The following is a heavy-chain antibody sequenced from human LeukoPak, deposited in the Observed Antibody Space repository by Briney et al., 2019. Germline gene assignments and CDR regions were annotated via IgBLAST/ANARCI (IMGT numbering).Heavy chain of an antibody. Sequence: GGSLRLSCAASGFTFSSYWMSWVRQAPGKGLEWVANIKQDGSEKYYVDSVKGRFAISRDNAKNSLYLRMNSLRAEDTAVYYCARGLDCSSTSCRYYYYYMDVWGKGTTVTVSS. CDR2: IKQDGSEK. CDR1: GFTFSSYW. D-gene: IGHD2-2*01. V-gene: IGHV3-7*01. J-gene: IGHJ6*03. CDR3: ARGLDCSSTSCRYYYYYMDV.